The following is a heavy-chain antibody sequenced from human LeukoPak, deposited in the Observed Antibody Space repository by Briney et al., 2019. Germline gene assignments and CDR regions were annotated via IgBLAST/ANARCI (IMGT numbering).Heavy chain of an antibody. Sequence: PGGSLRLSCTASGFTFGDYAMSWFRQAPGKGLEWVGFIRSKAYGGTTEYAASVKGRFTISRDDSKSIAYLQMNSLKTEDTAVYYCTRVDDFWSGYYGRDAFDIWGQGTMVTVSS. J-gene: IGHJ3*02. CDR2: IRSKAYGGTT. D-gene: IGHD3-3*01. CDR1: GFTFGDYA. CDR3: TRVDDFWSGYYGRDAFDI. V-gene: IGHV3-49*03.